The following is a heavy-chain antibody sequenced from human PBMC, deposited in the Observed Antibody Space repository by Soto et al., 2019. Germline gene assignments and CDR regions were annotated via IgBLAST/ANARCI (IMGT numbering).Heavy chain of an antibody. CDR1: GGSISSGDYS. D-gene: IGHD3-10*01. V-gene: IGHV4-30-2*03. J-gene: IGHJ4*02. CDR2: IYHSGST. Sequence: PSETLSLTCAVSGGSISSGDYSWSWIRQPPGKGLEWIGYIYHSGSTYYNPSLKSRVSMSVDTSKNQFSLKLVSVTAADTAVYYCARHFVAVVIKGWGYWGQGTLVTVSS. CDR3: ARHFVAVVIKGWGY.